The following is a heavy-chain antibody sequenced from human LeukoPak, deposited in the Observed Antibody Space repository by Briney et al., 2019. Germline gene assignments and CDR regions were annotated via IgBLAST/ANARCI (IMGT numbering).Heavy chain of an antibody. CDR3: ATVPIYYDILTGHTEYYFDY. J-gene: IGHJ4*02. CDR2: IYYSGST. V-gene: IGHV4-39*01. Sequence: MPSETLSLTCTVSGGSISSSSYYWGWIRQPPGKGLEWIGSIYYSGSTYYNPSLKSRVTISVDTSKNPFSLKLSSVTAADTAVYYCATVPIYYDILTGHTEYYFDYWGQGTLVTVSS. D-gene: IGHD3-9*01. CDR1: GGSISSSSYY.